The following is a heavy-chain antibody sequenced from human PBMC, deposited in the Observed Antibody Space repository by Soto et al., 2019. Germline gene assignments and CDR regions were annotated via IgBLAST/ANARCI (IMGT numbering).Heavy chain of an antibody. J-gene: IGHJ5*02. CDR1: GVSMTSYH. CDR2: IYNSGST. Sequence: SETLSLTCTVSGVSMTSYHWTWIRQPPGKGLEWIGYIYNSGSTNYNPSLKSRVTISVDTSKNQFSLKLSSVTAADTAVYYCARMNWPPGPWDQGTLVTVSS. CDR3: ARMNWPPGP. V-gene: IGHV4-59*01.